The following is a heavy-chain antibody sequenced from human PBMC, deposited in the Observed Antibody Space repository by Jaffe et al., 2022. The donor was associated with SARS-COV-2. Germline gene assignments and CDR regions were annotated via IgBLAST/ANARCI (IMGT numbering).Heavy chain of an antibody. V-gene: IGHV1-24*01. J-gene: IGHJ5*02. Sequence: QVQLVQSGAEVKKPGASVKVSCKVSGYTLTELSMHWVRQAPGKGLEWMGGFDPEDGETIYAQKFQGRVTMTEDTSTDTAYMELSSLRSEDTAVYYCASAMTTVTGARGWFDPWGQGTLVTVSS. CDR3: ASAMTTVTGARGWFDP. D-gene: IGHD4-4*01. CDR2: FDPEDGET. CDR1: GYTLTELS.